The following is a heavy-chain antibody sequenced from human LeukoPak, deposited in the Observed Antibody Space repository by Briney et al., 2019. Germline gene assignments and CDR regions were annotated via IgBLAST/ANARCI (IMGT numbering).Heavy chain of an antibody. CDR1: RYTFTGYY. D-gene: IGHD2-15*01. J-gene: IGHJ4*02. Sequence: ASVKVSCKASRYTFTGYYMHWVRQAPGQGLEWMGWINPKSGGTNYAQKLQGRVTMTRDTSISTAYMELSRLRSDDTAVYYCARGGTIVIVVAATLIDYWGQGTLVTVSS. CDR3: ARGGTIVIVVAATLIDY. CDR2: INPKSGGT. V-gene: IGHV1-2*02.